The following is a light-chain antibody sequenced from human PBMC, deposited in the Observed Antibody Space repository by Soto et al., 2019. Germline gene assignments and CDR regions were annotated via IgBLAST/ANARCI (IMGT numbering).Light chain of an antibody. CDR3: CTYAGSYTWV. CDR1: SSYVGGYNY. J-gene: IGLJ3*02. V-gene: IGLV2-11*01. CDR2: DVS. Sequence: QSALTQPRSVSGSPGQSVTISCTGNSSYVGGYNYVSWYQQHQGKAPKLMIYDVSKRPSGVPDRFSGSKSGNTASLTISGLQAENEADYYCCTYAGSYTWVFGGGTKLTV.